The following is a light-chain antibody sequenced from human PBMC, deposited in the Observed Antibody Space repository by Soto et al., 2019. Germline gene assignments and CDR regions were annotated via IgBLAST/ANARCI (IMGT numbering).Light chain of an antibody. CDR1: QSILFNSNNKNY. J-gene: IGKJ4*01. CDR2: WAS. Sequence: DIVMTQSPDSLAVSLGERATINCKSSQSILFNSNNKNYIAWYQQKPGQPPKLLIFWASTRESGVPDRFGGSGSGTEFTLTISSLQAEDVAVYYCQQYYGTPLTFGGGTKVEIK. CDR3: QQYYGTPLT. V-gene: IGKV4-1*01.